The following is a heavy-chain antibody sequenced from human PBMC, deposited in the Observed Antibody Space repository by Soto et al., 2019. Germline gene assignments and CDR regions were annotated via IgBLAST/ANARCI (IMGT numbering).Heavy chain of an antibody. CDR2: IAFDGSQE. CDR1: GFSFNTSG. D-gene: IGHD2-21*02. CDR3: ANKVRVTNYLYYGMDV. Sequence: QVQLVESGGGVVQPGRALRLSCAASGFSFNTSGMHWVRQAPGKGLEWVAVIAFDGSQEFYGDSVRGRFTISRDNSKNTLFLQMKSLTHEDTAVYYCANKVRVTNYLYYGMDVWGQGTTVTVSS. J-gene: IGHJ6*02. V-gene: IGHV3-30*18.